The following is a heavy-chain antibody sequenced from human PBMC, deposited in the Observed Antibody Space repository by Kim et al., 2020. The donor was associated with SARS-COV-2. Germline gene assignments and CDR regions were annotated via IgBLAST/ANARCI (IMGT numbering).Heavy chain of an antibody. J-gene: IGHJ3*02. D-gene: IGHD3-10*01. CDR3: ARELLGSGANCDAFDI. Sequence: ASVKVSCKTSGYSFISYGLSWVQQAPGQGLERLGWVSAYNDNTRYAQKFQDRVTLTTDTSTSTAYMELRSLRSDDTAMYYCARELLGSGANCDAFDIWGQGTMVTVSS. CDR2: VSAYNDNT. V-gene: IGHV1-18*01. CDR1: GYSFISYG.